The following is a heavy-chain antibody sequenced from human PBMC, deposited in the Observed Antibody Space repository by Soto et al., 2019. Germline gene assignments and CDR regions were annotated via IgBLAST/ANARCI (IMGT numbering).Heavy chain of an antibody. CDR1: GFTFSSYG. V-gene: IGHV3-30*18. CDR3: AKDLGNIAVAGYFDY. D-gene: IGHD6-19*01. J-gene: IGHJ4*02. Sequence: PGGSLRLSCGASGFTFSSYGMHWVRQAPGKGLEWVAVISYDGSNKYYADSVKGRFTISRDNSKNTLYLQMNSLRAEDTAVYYCAKDLGNIAVAGYFDYWGQGTLVT. CDR2: ISYDGSNK.